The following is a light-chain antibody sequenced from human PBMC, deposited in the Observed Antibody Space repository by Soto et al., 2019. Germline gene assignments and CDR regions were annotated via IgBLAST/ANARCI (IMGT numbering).Light chain of an antibody. Sequence: QSALTQPPSASGSPGQSVTISCTGTGSDVGAYNYVSWYQQHPGKAPKLMIYEVSKRPSGVPDRFSGSKSGNTASLTVSGLQAEDEADYYCSSYAGSSNVFGTGTKVTVL. V-gene: IGLV2-8*01. J-gene: IGLJ1*01. CDR1: GSDVGAYNY. CDR2: EVS. CDR3: SSYAGSSNV.